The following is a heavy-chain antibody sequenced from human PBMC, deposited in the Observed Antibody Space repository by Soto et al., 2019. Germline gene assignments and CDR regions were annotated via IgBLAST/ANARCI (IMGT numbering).Heavy chain of an antibody. V-gene: IGHV4-30-4*01. Sequence: PSETLSLTCTVSGGSISREYYHWTWIRQAPGKGLEWIGYIHYSGSVHYNPSLQSRLTMSVDTSKNLFSLKLSSVTAADTAVYFCAREDDGGDRDYYGLDVWGQGTTVTVSS. D-gene: IGHD2-21*02. J-gene: IGHJ6*02. CDR3: AREDDGGDRDYYGLDV. CDR2: IHYSGSV. CDR1: GGSISREYYH.